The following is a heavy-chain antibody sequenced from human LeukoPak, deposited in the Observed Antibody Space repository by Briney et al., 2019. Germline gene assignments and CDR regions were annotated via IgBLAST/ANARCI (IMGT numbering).Heavy chain of an antibody. Sequence: QPGGSLRLSCAASGFTFSSYAMSWVRQAPGKGLEWVSASSGSGGSTYYADSVKGRFTISRDNSKNTLYLQMNSLRAEDTAVYYCAKSENTMVRPPTNWFDPWGQGTLVTVSS. V-gene: IGHV3-23*01. CDR2: SSGSGGST. J-gene: IGHJ5*02. CDR1: GFTFSSYA. D-gene: IGHD3-10*01. CDR3: AKSENTMVRPPTNWFDP.